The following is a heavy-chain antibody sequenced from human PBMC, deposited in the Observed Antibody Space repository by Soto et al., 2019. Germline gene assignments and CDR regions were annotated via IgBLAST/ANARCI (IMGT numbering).Heavy chain of an antibody. CDR1: GFTFSSYG. CDR3: ARGSARTFDI. J-gene: IGHJ3*02. Sequence: GGSLRLSCAASGFTFSSYGMHWVRQAPGKGLDWVSGISGSGGSTYYADSAKGRFTISRDNAKNSLYLQMNSLRAEDTAVYYCARGSARTFDIWGQGTMVTVSS. CDR2: ISGSGGST. V-gene: IGHV3-23*01.